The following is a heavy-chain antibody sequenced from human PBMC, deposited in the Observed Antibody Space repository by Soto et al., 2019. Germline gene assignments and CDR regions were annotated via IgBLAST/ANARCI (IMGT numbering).Heavy chain of an antibody. CDR2: TKTDGST. J-gene: IGHJ3*02. CDR3: ARDMRAVPWYGGVSSAFDI. Sequence: PGGSLRLSCAASGFTFSRHWIHWVRQAPGKGLVWVARTKTDGSTAYADSVKGRFTISRDNAKNTLCLQMNSLRDEDTAVYYCARDMRAVPWYGGVSSAFDIWGQGTVVTV. CDR1: GFTFSRHW. D-gene: IGHD3-10*01. V-gene: IGHV3-74*01.